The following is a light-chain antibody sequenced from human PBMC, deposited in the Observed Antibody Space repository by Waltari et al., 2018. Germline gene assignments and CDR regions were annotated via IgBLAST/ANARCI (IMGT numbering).Light chain of an antibody. V-gene: IGKV4-1*01. CDR3: QQYSSTRT. CDR2: WAS. Sequence: DIVMTQSPDSLTVPLGERATINFNSSQSVLYISNNKNHLAWYQQKPGQPPKLLIYWASTRESGVSDRFSGSGSGTDFTLTISSLQAEDVAVYYCQQYSSTRTFGQGTKVEIK. J-gene: IGKJ1*01. CDR1: QSVLYISNNKNH.